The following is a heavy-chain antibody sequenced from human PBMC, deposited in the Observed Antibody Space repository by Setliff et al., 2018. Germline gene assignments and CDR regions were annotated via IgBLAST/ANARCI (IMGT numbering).Heavy chain of an antibody. CDR2: INPSGGST. D-gene: IGHD1-26*01. J-gene: IGHJ3*02. Sequence: ASVKVSCKAFGYTFTSYYVHWVRQAPGQGLEWMGMINPSGGSTFYARNFQGGVTMTRDTSTSTVYMELGSLRSDDTAVYYCARASAKYEGGAFDIWGQGTMVTVSS. CDR3: ARASAKYEGGAFDI. CDR1: GYTFTSYY. V-gene: IGHV1-46*01.